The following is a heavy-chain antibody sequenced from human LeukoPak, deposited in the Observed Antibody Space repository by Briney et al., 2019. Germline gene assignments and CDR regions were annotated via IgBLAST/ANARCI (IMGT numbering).Heavy chain of an antibody. D-gene: IGHD5-24*01. J-gene: IGHJ4*02. Sequence: GGSLRLSCAASGFTFSSNAMHWVRQAPGKGLEYVSAISSNGGSTYYANSVKGRFTISRDNSKNTLYLQMGSLRAEDMAVYYCAREGPRDYYFDYWGQGTLVTVSS. CDR3: AREGPRDYYFDY. CDR1: GFTFSSNA. CDR2: ISSNGGST. V-gene: IGHV3-64*01.